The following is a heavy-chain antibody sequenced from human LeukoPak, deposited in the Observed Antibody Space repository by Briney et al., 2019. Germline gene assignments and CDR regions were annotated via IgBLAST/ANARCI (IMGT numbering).Heavy chain of an antibody. V-gene: IGHV1-24*01. Sequence: ASVKVSCKVSGYTLTELSMHWVRQAPGKGLEWMGGFDPEDGETIYAQKFQGRVTMTEDTSTDTAYMELSSLRSEDTAVYYCATFGGGNPNFDYWGQGTLVTVSS. D-gene: IGHD4-23*01. CDR1: GYTLTELS. CDR2: FDPEDGET. J-gene: IGHJ4*02. CDR3: ATFGGGNPNFDY.